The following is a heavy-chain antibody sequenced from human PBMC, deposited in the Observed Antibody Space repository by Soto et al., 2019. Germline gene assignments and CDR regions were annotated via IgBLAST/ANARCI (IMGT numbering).Heavy chain of an antibody. CDR2: IYYSGTT. V-gene: IGHV4-39*01. CDR3: ARHKGGYYSGVDV. D-gene: IGHD3-16*01. Sequence: QLQLQESGPGLVKPSETLSLTCTVSGGSISSNSYYWAWIRQPPGKGLEWIGNIYYSGTTYYNPSLKRRATXTXDXXKNHFSLKLSSVTAADTAVYYCARHKGGYYSGVDVWGQGTTVTVSS. J-gene: IGHJ6*02. CDR1: GGSISSNSYY.